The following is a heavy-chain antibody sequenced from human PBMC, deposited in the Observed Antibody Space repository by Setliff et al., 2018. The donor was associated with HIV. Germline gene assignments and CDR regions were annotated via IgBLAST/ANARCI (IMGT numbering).Heavy chain of an antibody. Sequence: AASVKVSCKASGYTFNNHGISWVRQAPGQRLEWMGWINVGNDNTKYSQRLQDRVTIARDTSANTAYMELSSLRSEDTAVYYCARGSCSGCYLSDYWGLGTLVTVSS. CDR2: INVGNDNT. CDR3: ARGSCSGCYLSDY. J-gene: IGHJ4*02. CDR1: GYTFNNHG. V-gene: IGHV1-3*01. D-gene: IGHD6-19*01.